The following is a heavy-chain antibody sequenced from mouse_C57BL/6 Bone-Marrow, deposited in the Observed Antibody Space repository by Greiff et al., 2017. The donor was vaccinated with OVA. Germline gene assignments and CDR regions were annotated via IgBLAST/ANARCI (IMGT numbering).Heavy chain of an antibody. Sequence: EVMLVESGGDLVKPGGSLNLSCAATGFSFSSYCMSWVRQPSAKRQEWVATISSCSSYTYYPDCVKGRFTISRDSAKNTLYLHMSNLKSEDTAMYYCARVITTVVSIDYWGQGTTLTVSS. CDR1: GFSFSSYC. CDR3: ARVITTVVSIDY. D-gene: IGHD1-1*01. CDR2: ISSCSSYT. J-gene: IGHJ2*01. V-gene: IGHV5-6*01.